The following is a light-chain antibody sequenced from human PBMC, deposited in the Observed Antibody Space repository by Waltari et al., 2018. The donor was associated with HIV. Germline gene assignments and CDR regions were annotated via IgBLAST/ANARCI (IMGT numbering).Light chain of an antibody. CDR3: SSYTSSSTLI. CDR1: RSDVGGYKY. Sequence: QSALTQPASVSGSPGQSITISCPGTRSDVGGYKYVSWYQQHPGKAPKLMIYDVSNRPSGISDRFSGSKSGNTASLTISGLQAEDESDYYCSSYTSSSTLIFGGGTKLTVL. V-gene: IGLV2-14*03. CDR2: DVS. J-gene: IGLJ2*01.